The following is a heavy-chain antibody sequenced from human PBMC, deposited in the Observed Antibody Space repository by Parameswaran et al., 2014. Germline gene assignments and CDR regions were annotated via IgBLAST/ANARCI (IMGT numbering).Heavy chain of an antibody. Sequence: GSLRLSCTVSGVSISTYYWSWIRQPPGKGLEWIGYIYYSGGTNYNPSLKSRVTISVDTSKNQFSLKLTSVIAADTAVYYCARAAPHYYGMDVWGQGTTVTVSS. D-gene: IGHD6-25*01. CDR3: ARAAPHYYGMDV. J-gene: IGHJ6*02. CDR1: GVSISTYY. CDR2: IYYSGGT. V-gene: IGHV4-59*12.